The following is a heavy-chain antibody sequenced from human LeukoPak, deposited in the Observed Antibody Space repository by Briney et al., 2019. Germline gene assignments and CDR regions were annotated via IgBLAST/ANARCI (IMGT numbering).Heavy chain of an antibody. J-gene: IGHJ6*02. CDR1: RFTFSSYA. Sequence: GSLRLSCAASRFTFSSYAMHWVRQAPGKGLEWVAAISYDGSNNYYADSVKGRFTISRDNSKNTLYLQMNSLRAEDTAVYYCARDISGWYSGGYFRMDVWGQGTTVTVSS. CDR2: ISYDGSNN. CDR3: ARDISGWYSGGYFRMDV. D-gene: IGHD6-19*01. V-gene: IGHV3-30-3*01.